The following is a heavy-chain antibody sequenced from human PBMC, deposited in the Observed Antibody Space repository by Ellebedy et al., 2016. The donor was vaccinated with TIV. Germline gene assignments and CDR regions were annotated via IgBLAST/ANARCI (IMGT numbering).Heavy chain of an antibody. J-gene: IGHJ3*02. CDR1: GYIFTDYD. D-gene: IGHD3-10*01. CDR3: ARYVTLVRGVMTPYAFDT. CDR2: MNPNSGNA. Sequence: ASVKVSXKASGYIFTDYDVNWVRQAPGQGLEWMGWMNPNSGNAGFSKKFQGRITMTSNTSISTVYMELRSLRSEDTAVYFCARYVTLVRGVMTPYAFDTWGQGTMVSVSS. V-gene: IGHV1-8*01.